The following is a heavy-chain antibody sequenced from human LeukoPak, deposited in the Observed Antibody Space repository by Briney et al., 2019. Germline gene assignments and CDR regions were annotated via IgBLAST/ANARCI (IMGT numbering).Heavy chain of an antibody. CDR1: GGSFSDYY. J-gene: IGHJ6*02. D-gene: IGHD3-16*02. V-gene: IGHV4-34*01. Sequence: SETLSLTCAVYGGSFSDYYWSWIRQPPGKGLEWIGEINHSGSTNYNPSLKSRVTISVDTSKNQFSLKLSSVTAADTAVYYCARDQVVTIRGGGVIELRYYGMDVWGQGTTVTVSS. CDR2: INHSGST. CDR3: ARDQVVTIRGGGVIELRYYGMDV.